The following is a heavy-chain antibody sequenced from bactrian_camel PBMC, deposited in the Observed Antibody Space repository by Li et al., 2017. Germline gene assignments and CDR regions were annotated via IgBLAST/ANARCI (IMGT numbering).Heavy chain of an antibody. Sequence: HVQLVESGGGSVQAGGSLRLSCVVSGLADSRGCMGWFHQAPGKEREVVAVDYNDGREPYYADSVKGRFSISTDVANNTVYLQMNSLKPDDTATYFCAADEGIDSFSRLLAPPVRVRPVPGCGAFAYWGQGTQVTVS. CDR1: GLADSRGC. D-gene: IGHD1*01. CDR3: AADEGIDSFSRLLAPPVRVRPVPGCGAFAY. J-gene: IGHJ6*01. V-gene: IGHV3S6*01. CDR2: DYNDGREP.